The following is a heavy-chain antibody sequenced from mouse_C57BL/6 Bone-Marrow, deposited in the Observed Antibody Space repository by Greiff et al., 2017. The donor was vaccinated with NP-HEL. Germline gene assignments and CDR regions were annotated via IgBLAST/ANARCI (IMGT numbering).Heavy chain of an antibody. CDR1: GYTFTSYW. CDR2: INPSSGYT. CDR3: APNYYGSSDYAMDY. J-gene: IGHJ4*01. D-gene: IGHD1-1*01. V-gene: IGHV1-7*01. Sequence: QVQLQQSGADLAKPGASVQLSCKASGYTFTSYWMHWVKQRPGQGLEWIGYINPSSGYTKYNQKFKDKATLTADKSTSTAYMQLSSLTYEDSAVYYCAPNYYGSSDYAMDYWGQGTAVTVSS.